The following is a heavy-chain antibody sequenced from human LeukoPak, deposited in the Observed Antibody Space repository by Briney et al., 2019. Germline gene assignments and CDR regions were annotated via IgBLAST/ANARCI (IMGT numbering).Heavy chain of an antibody. D-gene: IGHD4-11*01. CDR2: INPNSGGT. CDR1: GYTFARYY. J-gene: IGHJ1*01. V-gene: IGHV1-2*02. CDR3: ARYDYSNLDMAEYFQH. Sequence: GASVKVSCKASGYTFARYYIHWVRQAPGQGLEWMGWINPNSGGTNYAQKFQGRVTMTRDTSISTAYMELSRLRSDDTAVYYCARYDYSNLDMAEYFQHWGQGTLVTVSS.